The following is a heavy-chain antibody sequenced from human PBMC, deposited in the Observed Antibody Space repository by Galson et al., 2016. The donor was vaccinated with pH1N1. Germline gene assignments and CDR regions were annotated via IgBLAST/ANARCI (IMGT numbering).Heavy chain of an antibody. CDR2: IYWDDDK. J-gene: IGHJ4*02. Sequence: PALVKPTQTLTLTCSFSGFSLSTSGMCVSWIRQPPGKALEWPALIYWDDDKRYSPSLKSRLTITKDTSKNQVVLTMTNMDPVDTATYYCARSDYGDYVGGLHYWGQGTLVTVSS. V-gene: IGHV2-5*08. CDR1: GFSLSTSGMC. CDR3: ARSDYGDYVGGLHY. D-gene: IGHD4-17*01.